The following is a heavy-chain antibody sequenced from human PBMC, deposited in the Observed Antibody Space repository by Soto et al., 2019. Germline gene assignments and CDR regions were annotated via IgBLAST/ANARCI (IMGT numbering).Heavy chain of an antibody. CDR2: INPNSGGT. CDR1: GYTFTGYY. J-gene: IGHJ6*02. D-gene: IGHD2-21*02. Sequence: ASVKVSCKASGYTFTGYYMHWVRQAPGQGLEWMGWINPNSGGTNYAQKFQGRVTMTRDTSISTAYMELSRLRSDDTAVYYCARGVDCGGDCYPTSTLGMDVWGQGTTVTVSS. CDR3: ARGVDCGGDCYPTSTLGMDV. V-gene: IGHV1-2*02.